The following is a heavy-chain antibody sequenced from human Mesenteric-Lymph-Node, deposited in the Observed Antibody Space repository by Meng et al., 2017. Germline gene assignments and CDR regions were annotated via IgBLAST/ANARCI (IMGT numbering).Heavy chain of an antibody. Sequence: SLKISCAASGFTFDDYAMHWVRQAPGKGLEWVSGISWNSGSIGYADSVRGRFTISRDNANNSLYLQMNSLRAEDTAVYYCAKEWGWGFDIWGQGTMVTVSS. J-gene: IGHJ3*02. V-gene: IGHV3-9*01. CDR3: AKEWGWGFDI. CDR1: GFTFDDYA. D-gene: IGHD3-16*01. CDR2: ISWNSGSI.